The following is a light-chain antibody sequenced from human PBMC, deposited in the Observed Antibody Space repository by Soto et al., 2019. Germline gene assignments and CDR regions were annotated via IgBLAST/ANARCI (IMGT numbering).Light chain of an antibody. J-gene: IGKJ1*01. CDR2: GAS. Sequence: EIVLTQSPGTLSFSPGERATLSCRASQSVSSSYLAWYQQKPGQAPRLLIYGASSRATGIPDRFSGSGSGTDFTLTISRLEPEDFAIYYCQQYHSSPGTFGQGTKVEIK. V-gene: IGKV3-20*01. CDR3: QQYHSSPGT. CDR1: QSVSSSY.